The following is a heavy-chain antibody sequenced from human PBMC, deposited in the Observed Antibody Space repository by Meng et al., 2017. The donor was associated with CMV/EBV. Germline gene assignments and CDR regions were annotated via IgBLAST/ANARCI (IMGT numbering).Heavy chain of an antibody. CDR2: IKSDGSST. J-gene: IGHJ4*02. CDR3: ARGAAARPIDY. Sequence: GESLKISCAASGFTFSSYWMYWVRQAPGKGLVWVSRIKSDGSSTTYADSVKGRFTISRDNAKNTLYLQMNSLRAEDTAVYYCARGAAARPIDYWGQGTLVTVSS. D-gene: IGHD6-6*01. CDR1: GFTFSSYW. V-gene: IGHV3-74*01.